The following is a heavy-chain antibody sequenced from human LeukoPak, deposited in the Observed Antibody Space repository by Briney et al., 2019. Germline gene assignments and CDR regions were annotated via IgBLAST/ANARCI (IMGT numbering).Heavy chain of an antibody. Sequence: PGGSLRLSCAASGFTFSSYRMSWVRQAPGKGLEWVANIKQDGSEKYYVDSVKGRFTISRDNAKNSLYLQMNSLRAEDTAVYYCARVGGSGWYNHFDYWGQGTLVTVSS. J-gene: IGHJ4*02. CDR1: GFTFSSYR. V-gene: IGHV3-7*01. D-gene: IGHD6-19*01. CDR3: ARVGGSGWYNHFDY. CDR2: IKQDGSEK.